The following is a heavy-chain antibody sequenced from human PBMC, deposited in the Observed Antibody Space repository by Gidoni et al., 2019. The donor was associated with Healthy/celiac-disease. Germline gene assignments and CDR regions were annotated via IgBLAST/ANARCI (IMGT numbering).Heavy chain of an antibody. CDR1: GFTFRSYA. J-gene: IGHJ6*02. D-gene: IGHD2-2*01. V-gene: IGHV3-23*01. Sequence: EVQLLESGGGLVQPGGSLRLSCAASGFTFRSYAMSWVRQAPGKGLEWVSAISGSGGSTYYADSVKGRFTISRDNAKNTLYLQMNSLRAEDTAVYYCAKADIVVVPAAKVGMDGWGQGTTVTVSS. CDR3: AKADIVVVPAAKVGMDG. CDR2: ISGSGGST.